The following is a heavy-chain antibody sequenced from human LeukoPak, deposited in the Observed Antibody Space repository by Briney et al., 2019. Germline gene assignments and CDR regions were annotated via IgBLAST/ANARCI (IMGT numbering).Heavy chain of an antibody. V-gene: IGHV3-21*04. CDR2: ISSSSSYI. CDR3: ARGGVGDLADTLFDY. J-gene: IGHJ4*02. Sequence: GGSLRLSCAASGFTFSSYSMNWVRQAPGKGLEWVSSISSSSSYIYYADSVKGRFTISRDNAKNSLYLQMNSLRAEDTAVYYCARGGVGDLADTLFDYWGQGTLVTVSS. D-gene: IGHD2-21*01. CDR1: GFTFSSYS.